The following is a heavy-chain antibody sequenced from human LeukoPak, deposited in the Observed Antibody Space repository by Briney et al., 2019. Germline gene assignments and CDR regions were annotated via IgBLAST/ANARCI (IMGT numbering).Heavy chain of an antibody. D-gene: IGHD3-22*01. CDR2: VSVRSNYR. V-gene: IGHV3-21*01. CDR1: GYTLSDFS. J-gene: IGHJ4*02. Sequence: GGSLTLSCAASGYTLSDFSVNWVRQAPGKELEWVSSVSVRSNYRYYADSVRGRFTISRDDARDSLFLQMNSLRAEDTAVYFCVRLRRNNDSSGYYYYYDYWGQGTLVTVSS. CDR3: VRLRRNNDSSGYYYYYDY.